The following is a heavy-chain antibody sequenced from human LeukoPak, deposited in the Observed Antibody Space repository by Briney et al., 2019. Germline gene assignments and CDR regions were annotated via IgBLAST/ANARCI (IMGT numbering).Heavy chain of an antibody. CDR2: INHSGST. J-gene: IGHJ4*02. V-gene: IGHV4-34*01. CDR3: ARRGSGCDN. Sequence: PSETLSLTCAVYGGSFSGYYWNWIRRPPGKGLEWIGEINHSGSTNYNPSLKSRVTISLDTSKNQFSLNLSFVNASDTAVYYCARRGSGCDNWGQGTLVTVSS. CDR1: GGSFSGYY. D-gene: IGHD1-26*01.